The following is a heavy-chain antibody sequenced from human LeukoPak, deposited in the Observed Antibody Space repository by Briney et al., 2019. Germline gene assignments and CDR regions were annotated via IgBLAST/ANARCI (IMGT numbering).Heavy chain of an antibody. V-gene: IGHV3-9*01. CDR3: AKGDPVAVAGTDFDY. CDR2: ISWNSGSI. CDR1: GFTFDDYA. D-gene: IGHD6-19*01. Sequence: GGSLRLSCAASGFTFDDYAMHWVLQAPGKGLEWVSGISWNSGSIGYADSVKGRFTISRDNAKNSLYLQMNSLRAEDTALYYCAKGDPVAVAGTDFDYWGQGTLVTVSS. J-gene: IGHJ4*02.